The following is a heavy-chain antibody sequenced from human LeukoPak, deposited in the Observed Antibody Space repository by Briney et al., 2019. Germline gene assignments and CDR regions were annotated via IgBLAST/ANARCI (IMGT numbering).Heavy chain of an antibody. D-gene: IGHD3-10*01. Sequence: GRSLRLSCAATGFTFSNYAIHWDRQAPGKGLEWVAFISDDGSRQHYADSVKGRYTTSRDNSKNTLNLQMNSLRAEDTAVYYCVKDRTGTYTLDYWGQGTLVTVSS. V-gene: IGHV3-30-3*01. J-gene: IGHJ4*02. CDR3: VKDRTGTYTLDY. CDR2: ISDDGSRQ. CDR1: GFTFSNYA.